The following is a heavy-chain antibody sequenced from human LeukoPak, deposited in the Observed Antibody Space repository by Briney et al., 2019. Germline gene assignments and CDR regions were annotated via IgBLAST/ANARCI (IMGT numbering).Heavy chain of an antibody. Sequence: PSEPLSLTCTVSGGSISSYYWSWIRQPPGKGLEWIGYIYYSGSTNYNPSLKSRVTISVGTSKNQFSLKLSSVTAADTAVYYCARASKVTDAFDIWGQGTMVTVSS. V-gene: IGHV4-59*01. J-gene: IGHJ3*02. D-gene: IGHD4-17*01. CDR2: IYYSGST. CDR3: ARASKVTDAFDI. CDR1: GGSISSYY.